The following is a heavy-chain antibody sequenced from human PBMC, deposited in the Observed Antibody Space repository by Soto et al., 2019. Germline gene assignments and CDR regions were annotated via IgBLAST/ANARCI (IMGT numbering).Heavy chain of an antibody. CDR1: GYTFTSYG. D-gene: IGHD3-3*01. V-gene: IGHV1-18*04. CDR2: ISAYNGNT. Sequence: ASVKVSCKASGYTFTSYGISWVRQAPGQGLEWMGWISAYNGNTNYAQKLQGRVTMTTDTSTSTAYMELRSLRSDDTAVYYCARDRGYYDSSGIDVWGQGTTVTVSS. J-gene: IGHJ6*02. CDR3: ARDRGYYDSSGIDV.